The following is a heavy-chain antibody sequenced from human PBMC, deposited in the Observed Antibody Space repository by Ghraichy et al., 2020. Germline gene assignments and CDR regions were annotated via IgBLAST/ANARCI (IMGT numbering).Heavy chain of an antibody. CDR1: GFTFSSYA. V-gene: IGHV3-30*01. J-gene: IGHJ2*01. CDR3: AREAAAGPEWYFDL. CDR2: ISYDGSNK. Sequence: GGSLRLSCAASGFTFSSYAMHWVRQAPGKGLEWVAVISYDGSNKYYADSVKGRFTISRDNSKNTLYLQMNSLRAEDTAVYYCAREAAAGPEWYFDLWGRGTLVTVSS. D-gene: IGHD6-13*01.